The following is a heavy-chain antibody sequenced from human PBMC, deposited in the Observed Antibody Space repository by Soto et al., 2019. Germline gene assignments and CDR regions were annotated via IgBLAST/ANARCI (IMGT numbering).Heavy chain of an antibody. V-gene: IGHV4-31*03. J-gene: IGHJ6*02. D-gene: IGHD3-22*01. Sequence: SETLSLTCTVSGGSISSGGYYWSWIRQHPGKGLEWIGYIYYSGSTYYNPSLKSRVTISVDTSKNQFSLKLSSVTAADTAVYYCARVNYYDSSGYNYYYYYGMDVWGQGTTVTVSS. CDR2: IYYSGST. CDR3: ARVNYYDSSGYNYYYYYGMDV. CDR1: GGSISSGGYY.